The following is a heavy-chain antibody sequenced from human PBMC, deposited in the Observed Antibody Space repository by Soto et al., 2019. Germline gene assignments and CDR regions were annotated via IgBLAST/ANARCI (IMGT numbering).Heavy chain of an antibody. CDR2: VYYNGFT. V-gene: IGHV4-59*07. D-gene: IGHD3-16*01. Sequence: QVQLRESGPGLVKPSDTLSLICTVSGGSISTYYWSWIRQPPGKGLEWIASVYYNGFTNYNPSRMRRVTMSVDTFRNQFSLRLTSVTAADTAMYYCARVSYDLVYYFDFWGQGTLVTVSS. CDR1: GGSISTYY. J-gene: IGHJ4*02. CDR3: ARVSYDLVYYFDF.